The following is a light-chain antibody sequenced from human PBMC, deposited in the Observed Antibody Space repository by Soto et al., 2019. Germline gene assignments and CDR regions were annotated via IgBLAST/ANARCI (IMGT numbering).Light chain of an antibody. CDR2: DAV. CDR1: QSVTSRY. CDR3: HQYGSSPET. J-gene: IGKJ1*01. V-gene: IGKV3-20*01. Sequence: CRASQSVTSRYLAWYQQRAGQAPRLLIYDAVRSATGIPERFSGSGSGTAFTLTISRPQPEDLAVYYCHQYGSSPETFGQGTKVDIK.